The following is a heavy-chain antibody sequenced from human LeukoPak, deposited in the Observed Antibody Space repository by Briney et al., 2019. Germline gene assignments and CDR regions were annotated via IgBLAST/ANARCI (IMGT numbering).Heavy chain of an antibody. CDR2: ISSNGGST. V-gene: IGHV3-64*01. Sequence: GGSLRLSCAASGFTFSSYAMHWVRQAPGKGLEYVSAISSNGGSTYYANSVKGRFTISRDNSKNTLCLQMGSLRAEDMAVYYCARGVGTDYYYYMDVWGKGTTVTVSS. CDR1: GFTFSSYA. D-gene: IGHD6-13*01. CDR3: ARGVGTDYYYYMDV. J-gene: IGHJ6*03.